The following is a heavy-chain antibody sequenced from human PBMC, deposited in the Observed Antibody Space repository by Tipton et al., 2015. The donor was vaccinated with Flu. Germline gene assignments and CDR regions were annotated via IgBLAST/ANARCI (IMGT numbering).Heavy chain of an antibody. CDR2: ISYDGSNK. J-gene: IGHJ3*02. Sequence: RSLRLSCAASGFTFSSYGMHWVRQAPGKGLEWVAVISYDGSNKYYADSVKGRFTTSRDNSKNTLYLQMNSLRAEDTAVYYCANGLLWFGESDAFDIWGQGTMVTVSS. CDR1: GFTFSSYG. CDR3: ANGLLWFGESDAFDI. V-gene: IGHV3-30*18. D-gene: IGHD3-10*01.